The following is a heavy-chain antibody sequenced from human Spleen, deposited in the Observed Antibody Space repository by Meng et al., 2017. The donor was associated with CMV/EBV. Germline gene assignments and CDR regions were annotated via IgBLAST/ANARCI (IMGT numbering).Heavy chain of an antibody. Sequence: GESLKISCAASGFTFSDFYMSWIRQAPGKGLEWVSAISGSGGSTYYADSVKGRFTISRDNSKNTLYLQMNSLRAEDTAVYYCAKALGYCSSTSCYKDYGMDVWGQGTTVTVSS. CDR1: GFTFSDFY. V-gene: IGHV3-23*01. CDR2: ISGSGGST. CDR3: AKALGYCSSTSCYKDYGMDV. D-gene: IGHD2-2*02. J-gene: IGHJ6*02.